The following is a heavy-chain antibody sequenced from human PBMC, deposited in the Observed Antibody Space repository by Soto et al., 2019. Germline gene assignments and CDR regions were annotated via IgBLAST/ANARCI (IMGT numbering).Heavy chain of an antibody. V-gene: IGHV5-51*01. CDR3: ARVYWRHGSDLGYYNYGMEV. D-gene: IGHD1-26*01. Sequence: GESLTISCKGSGYRFTDYWIGCVSQMSGKGLEWMGIIYPADSDTRYSPSFQGQVTISADKAISTAYLQWSSLKASDTAMYYCARVYWRHGSDLGYYNYGMEVWGQGTTVTVSS. CDR1: GYRFTDYW. J-gene: IGHJ6*01. CDR2: IYPADSDT.